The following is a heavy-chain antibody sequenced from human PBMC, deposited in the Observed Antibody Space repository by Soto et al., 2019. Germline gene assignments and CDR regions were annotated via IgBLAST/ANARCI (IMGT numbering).Heavy chain of an antibody. CDR2: ISYDGSNK. D-gene: IGHD3-22*01. V-gene: IGHV3-30-3*01. Sequence: QVQLVESGGGVVQPGRSLRLSCAASGLTFSSYAMHWVRQAPGKGLEWVAVISYDGSNKYYADSVKGRFTISRDNSKNTLYLQMNSLRAEDTAVYYCARDPDYDSSGYPDYWGQGTLVTVSS. CDR1: GLTFSSYA. J-gene: IGHJ4*02. CDR3: ARDPDYDSSGYPDY.